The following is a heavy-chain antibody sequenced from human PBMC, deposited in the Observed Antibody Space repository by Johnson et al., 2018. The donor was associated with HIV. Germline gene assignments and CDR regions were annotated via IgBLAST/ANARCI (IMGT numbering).Heavy chain of an antibody. CDR2: ITGNGGST. CDR3: ARDPLENDYIWGQGAFDI. J-gene: IGHJ3*02. D-gene: IGHD3-16*01. CDR1: GFTFSSYA. Sequence: MQLVESGGRLVKPGGSLRLSCAASGFTFSSYAINWVRQAPGKGLEYVSGITGNGGSTYYANSVKGRFTISRDNSKNTLYLQMGSLRAEDMAVYYCARDPLENDYIWGQGAFDIWGQGTMVTVSS. V-gene: IGHV3-64*01.